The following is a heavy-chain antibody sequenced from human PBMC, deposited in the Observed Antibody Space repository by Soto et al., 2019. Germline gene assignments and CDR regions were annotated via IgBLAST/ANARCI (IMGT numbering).Heavy chain of an antibody. CDR2: ISGHGINT. CDR1: GFNFGFFG. D-gene: IGHD3-16*01. CDR3: ERGNLRLDFDS. Sequence: QIQLVESGGDVVQPGKSLRLSCAASGFNFGFFGMHWVRQAPGKGLEWVALISGHGINTQYADSVSGRFTLSRDYSRKPMYLQMARVREEETAIYHCERGNLRLDFDSWGLGNVVTVSS. V-gene: IGHV3-30*03. J-gene: IGHJ4*02.